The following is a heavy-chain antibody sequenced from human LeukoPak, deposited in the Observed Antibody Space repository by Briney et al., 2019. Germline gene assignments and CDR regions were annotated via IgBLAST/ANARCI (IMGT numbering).Heavy chain of an antibody. CDR1: GGSISSGGYY. D-gene: IGHD2-2*02. V-gene: IGHV4-30-4*08. J-gene: IGHJ6*03. CDR2: IYYTGST. CDR3: ARGGDCSSTSCYTPRYYYYYMDV. Sequence: SETLSLTCTVSGGSISSGGYYWSWIRQHPGKGLEWIGYIYYTGSTYYNPSLKSRVTISVDTSKNQFSLKLSSVTAADTAVYYCARGGDCSSTSCYTPRYYYYYMDVWGKGTTVTVS.